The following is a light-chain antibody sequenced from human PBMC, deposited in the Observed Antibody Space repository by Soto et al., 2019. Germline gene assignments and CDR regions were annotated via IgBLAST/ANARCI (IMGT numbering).Light chain of an antibody. Sequence: EIVLTQSPDTLSLSPGKRATLSWRASQSVSTYLAWYQQKRGQAPRLLIYDASNRATGIPARFSGSGSGTDFTLTISSLEPEDFAVYYCQQRTNWLTFGGGTKVEIK. CDR1: QSVSTY. J-gene: IGKJ4*01. CDR3: QQRTNWLT. CDR2: DAS. V-gene: IGKV3-11*01.